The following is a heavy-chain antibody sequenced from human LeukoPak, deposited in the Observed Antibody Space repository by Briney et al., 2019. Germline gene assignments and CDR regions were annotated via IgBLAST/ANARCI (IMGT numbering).Heavy chain of an antibody. CDR2: IYYSGST. V-gene: IGHV4-39*01. Sequence: PSETLSLTCTVSGGSISSSNYYWGWIRQPPGQGLEWIGSIYYSGSTYYNPSLKSRLTISVETSKIQFSQMLSSVTAAASAVYFCARLGSSSGFDYWGQGTLVTVSS. J-gene: IGHJ4*02. CDR1: GGSISSSNYY. CDR3: ARLGSSSGFDY. D-gene: IGHD6-6*01.